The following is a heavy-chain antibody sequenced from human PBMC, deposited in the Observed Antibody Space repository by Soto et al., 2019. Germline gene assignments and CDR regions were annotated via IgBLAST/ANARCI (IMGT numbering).Heavy chain of an antibody. Sequence: SETLSLTCTVSGVSITPYFWSWIRQPAGEAPEWLGHIYASGRTTYNPSLKSRVTMFVSQTQVSLRLTSVTAADTAVYYCARHFDVDPSLDHYYFDLWGRGALVTVSS. D-gene: IGHD3-9*01. CDR1: GVSITPYF. CDR2: IYASGRT. V-gene: IGHV4-4*07. CDR3: ARHFDVDPSLDHYYFDL. J-gene: IGHJ2*01.